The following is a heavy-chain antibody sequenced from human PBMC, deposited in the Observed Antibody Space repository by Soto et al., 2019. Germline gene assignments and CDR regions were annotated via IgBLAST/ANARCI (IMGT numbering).Heavy chain of an antibody. D-gene: IGHD5-18*01. V-gene: IGHV1-46*01. CDR2: INPSGGST. CDR1: GYTFTSYY. CDR3: ARDGKSDTAMVTSYYYYGMDV. Sequence: ASVKVSCKASGYTFTSYYMHWVRQAPRQGLEWMGIINPSGGSTSYAQKFQGRVTMTRDTSTSTVYMELSSLRSEDTAVYYCARDGKSDTAMVTSYYYYGMDVWGQGTTVTVSS. J-gene: IGHJ6*02.